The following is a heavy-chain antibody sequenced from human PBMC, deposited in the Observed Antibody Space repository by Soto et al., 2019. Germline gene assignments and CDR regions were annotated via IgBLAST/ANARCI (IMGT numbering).Heavy chain of an antibody. CDR2: INAGNGNT. J-gene: IGHJ4*02. Sequence: GASVKVSCKASGYTFTSYAMHWVRQAPGQRLEWMGWINAGNGNTKYSQKFQGRVTITRDTSASTAYMELSSLRSEDTAVYYCASWGETSIVAATRGGDYFDYWGQGTLVTVSS. CDR3: ASWGETSIVAATRGGDYFDY. D-gene: IGHD1-26*01. CDR1: GYTFTSYA. V-gene: IGHV1-3*01.